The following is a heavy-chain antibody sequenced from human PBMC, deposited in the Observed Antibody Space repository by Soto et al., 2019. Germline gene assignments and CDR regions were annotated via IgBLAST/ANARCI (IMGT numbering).Heavy chain of an antibody. D-gene: IGHD6-19*01. V-gene: IGHV3-33*01. Sequence: QVQLVESGGGVVQPGRSLRLSCVASGFTLSNYAMHWVRQAPGKGLEWVAVIWYDGSYKYYADSVKGRFTISRDSSKNTLYLQVNSLRADDTAMYYCARKGSGWTFDYWGQGTLVTVSS. CDR1: GFTLSNYA. J-gene: IGHJ4*02. CDR2: IWYDGSYK. CDR3: ARKGSGWTFDY.